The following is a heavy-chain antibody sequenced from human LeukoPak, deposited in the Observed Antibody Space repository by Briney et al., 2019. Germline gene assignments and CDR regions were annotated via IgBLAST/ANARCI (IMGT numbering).Heavy chain of an antibody. CDR2: IRSKANSYAT. CDR1: GFTFSGSA. D-gene: IGHD6-19*01. CDR3: TRQNSGWYDFDY. V-gene: IGHV3-73*01. J-gene: IGHJ4*02. Sequence: GGSLRLSCAPSGFTFSGSAMHWVRQASGKGLEWVGRIRSKANSYATAYAASVKGRFTISRDDSKNTAYLQMNSLKTEDTAVYYCTRQNSGWYDFDYWGQGTLVTVSS.